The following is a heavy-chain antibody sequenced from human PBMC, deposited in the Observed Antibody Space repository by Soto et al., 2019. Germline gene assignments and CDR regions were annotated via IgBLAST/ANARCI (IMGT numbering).Heavy chain of an antibody. CDR3: ARVTVGRNWFDP. Sequence: QVQLQESGPGLVKPSQTLSLTCTVSGGSISSCDYYWSWIRQPPGQGLVGIVYIYYSWSTNYNPSLLSRVTISVDTSKTQFSLKLSSVTAADTAVYYCARVTVGRNWFDPWGQGNPVNVSS. CDR2: IYYSWST. CDR1: GGSISSCDYY. J-gene: IGHJ5*02. V-gene: IGHV4-30-4*01.